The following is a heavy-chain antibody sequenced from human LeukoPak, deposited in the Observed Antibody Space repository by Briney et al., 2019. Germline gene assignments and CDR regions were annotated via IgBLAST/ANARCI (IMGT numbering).Heavy chain of an antibody. CDR2: ISGSGGST. J-gene: IGHJ3*02. CDR1: GFTFSTYA. V-gene: IGHV3-23*01. D-gene: IGHD1-26*01. Sequence: GGSLRLSCAAFGFTFSTYAMSWVRQAPGKGLEWVSAISGSGGSTYYADSVKGRFTISRDNSRNTLYLHMKSLRAEDTAFYYCAKEVVVGSDAFDILGQGTMVTVSS. CDR3: AKEVVVGSDAFDI.